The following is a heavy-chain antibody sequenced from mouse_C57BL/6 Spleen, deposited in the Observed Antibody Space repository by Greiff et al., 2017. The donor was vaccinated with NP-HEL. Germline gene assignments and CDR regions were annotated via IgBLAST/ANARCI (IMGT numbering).Heavy chain of an antibody. J-gene: IGHJ4*01. CDR2: IHPNSGST. CDR1: GYTFTSYW. D-gene: IGHD1-1*01. V-gene: IGHV1-64*01. Sequence: QVQLQQPGAELVKPGASVKLSCKASGYTFTSYWMHWVKQRPGQGLEWIGMIHPNSGSTNYNEKFKSKATLTVDKSSSTAYMQLSSLTSEDSAVYYCARPYGSSPRYAMDYWGQGTSVTVSS. CDR3: ARPYGSSPRYAMDY.